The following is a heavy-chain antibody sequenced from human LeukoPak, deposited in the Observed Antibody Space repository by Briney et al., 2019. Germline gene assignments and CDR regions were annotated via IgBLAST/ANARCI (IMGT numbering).Heavy chain of an antibody. V-gene: IGHV4-30-2*01. CDR1: GGSISSGGYY. CDR2: IYHSGST. D-gene: IGHD6-19*01. CDR3: ARDSVAGDRATDY. Sequence: SETLSLTCTVSGGSISSGGYYWSWIRQPPGKGLEWIGYIYHSGSTYYNPSLKSRVTISVDRSKNQFSLKLSSVTAADTAVYYCARDSVAGDRATDYXGQGTLVTVSS. J-gene: IGHJ4*02.